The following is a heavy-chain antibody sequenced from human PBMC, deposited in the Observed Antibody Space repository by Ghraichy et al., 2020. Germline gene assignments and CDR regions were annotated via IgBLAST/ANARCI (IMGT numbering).Heavy chain of an antibody. D-gene: IGHD2-8*01. Sequence: SETLSLTCSVSGGSTNSGGYYWSWIRQLPGKGLEWIGYIFYIGNTYYNPSLKSRLTISVDTADNQFSLKLTSVTTADTAVYYCASSSGGTNSFDIWGQGTMVTVSS. CDR1: GGSTNSGGYY. CDR2: IFYIGNT. CDR3: ASSSGGTNSFDI. J-gene: IGHJ3*02. V-gene: IGHV4-31*03.